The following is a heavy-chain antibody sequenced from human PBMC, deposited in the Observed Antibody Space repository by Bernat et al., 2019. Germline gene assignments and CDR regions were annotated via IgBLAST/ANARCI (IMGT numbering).Heavy chain of an antibody. CDR2: ISSSSSYI. CDR1: GFTFSSYS. D-gene: IGHD3-3*01. CDR3: ARMADYDCWSGYYRDDTDDY. Sequence: EVQLVESGGGLVKPWGSLRLSCAASGFTFSSYSINWVRQAPGKGLEWVSSISSSSSYIYYEDSVKGRFTISRDNAKNSLYLQMNSLRDEDTAVYYCARMADYDCWSGYYRDDTDDYWGQGTLVTVSS. J-gene: IGHJ4*02. V-gene: IGHV3-21*01.